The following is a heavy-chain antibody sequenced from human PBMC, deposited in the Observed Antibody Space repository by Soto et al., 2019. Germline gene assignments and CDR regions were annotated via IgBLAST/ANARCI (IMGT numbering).Heavy chain of an antibody. Sequence: SETLSLTCAVSGGSISSNNWWTWVRQPPGKGLEWIGEIYHSGSTNYNPSLKSRVTISVEKSKNQFSLNLTSVTAADTAVYYCARGSDYFPRGGYPYYYDYWGRGTLVTVSS. J-gene: IGHJ4*02. D-gene: IGHD2-15*01. CDR1: GGSISSNNW. CDR2: IYHSGST. V-gene: IGHV4-4*02. CDR3: ARGSDYFPRGGYPYYYDY.